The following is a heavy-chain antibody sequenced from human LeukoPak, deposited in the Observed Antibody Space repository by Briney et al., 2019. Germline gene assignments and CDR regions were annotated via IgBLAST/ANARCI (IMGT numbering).Heavy chain of an antibody. CDR3: ARVYSAYCSSTSCRNWFDP. CDR1: GYTFTGYY. D-gene: IGHD2-2*01. J-gene: IGHJ5*02. CDR2: INPSSGGT. Sequence: ASVKVSCKASGYTFTGYYMHWVRQAPGQGLEWMGWINPSSGGTNYAQKFQGRVTMTRDTSISTAYMELSRLRSDDTAVYYCARVYSAYCSSTSCRNWFDPWGQGTLVTVSS. V-gene: IGHV1-2*02.